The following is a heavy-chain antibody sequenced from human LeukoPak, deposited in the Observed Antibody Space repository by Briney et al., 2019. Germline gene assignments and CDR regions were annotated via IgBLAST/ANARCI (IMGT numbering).Heavy chain of an antibody. V-gene: IGHV5-51*01. J-gene: IGHJ4*02. Sequence: RGESLKISCKSSGYIFTSYWIGWVRQLPGKGLEWMGIIYPGDSDTKYSPSFQGQVNITDKKSKRTAYLQWSSLKASDTAMYYCASTLNIGYDPFDYWGQGTLVTVSS. D-gene: IGHD5-12*01. CDR2: IYPGDSDT. CDR1: GYIFTSYW. CDR3: ASTLNIGYDPFDY.